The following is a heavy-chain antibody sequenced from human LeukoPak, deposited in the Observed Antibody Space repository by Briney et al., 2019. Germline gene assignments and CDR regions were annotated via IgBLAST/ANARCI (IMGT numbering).Heavy chain of an antibody. CDR2: IIPIFGTA. CDR1: GGTFSSYA. CDR3: ARDNGWQYCSGGSCYLLDY. J-gene: IGHJ4*02. Sequence: SVKVSCKASGGTFSSYAISWVRQAPGQGLEWMGGIIPIFGTANYAQKFQGRVTITADKSTSTAYVELSSLRSEDTAVYYCARDNGWQYCSGGSCYLLDYWGQGTLVTVSS. V-gene: IGHV1-69*06. D-gene: IGHD2-15*01.